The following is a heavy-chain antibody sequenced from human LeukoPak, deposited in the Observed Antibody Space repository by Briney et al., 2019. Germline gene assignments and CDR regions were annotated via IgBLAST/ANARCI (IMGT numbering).Heavy chain of an antibody. Sequence: AAVKVSRKVSGYTLTELSMHWVRQAPGKGVEWMGGFYPEDGETIYAQKFQGRVTMTEDTSTDTAYMELSSLRSEDTAVYYCATDNRVSSGLMGYWGQGTLVTVSS. J-gene: IGHJ4*02. CDR3: ATDNRVSSGLMGY. V-gene: IGHV1-24*01. D-gene: IGHD3-22*01. CDR2: FYPEDGET. CDR1: GYTLTELS.